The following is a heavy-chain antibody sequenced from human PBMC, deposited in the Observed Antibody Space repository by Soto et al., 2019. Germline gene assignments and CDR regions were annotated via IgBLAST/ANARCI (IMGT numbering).Heavy chain of an antibody. V-gene: IGHV3-7*01. CDR3: ATYHGDDWESDRHRY. Sequence: LRLSCAASGFTFRAYLMSWVRQAPGKGLDWVANINQDGSVEDYADSVQGRFTISRDNAKTSLYLHMNSLRAEDTAVYYCATYHGDDWESDRHRYWGPGTLVTVSS. CDR1: GFTFRAYL. J-gene: IGHJ4*02. D-gene: IGHD3-16*01. CDR2: INQDGSVE.